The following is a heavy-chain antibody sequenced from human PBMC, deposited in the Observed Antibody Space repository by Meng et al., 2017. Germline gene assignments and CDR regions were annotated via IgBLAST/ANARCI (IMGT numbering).Heavy chain of an antibody. Sequence: SCTVSGGSISSYYWSWIRQPPGKGLEWIGYIYYSGSTNYNPSLKSRVTISVDTSKNQFSLKLSSVTAADTAVYYCARAATVVTREYYYGLDVWGQGTTVTVSS. D-gene: IGHD4-23*01. CDR3: ARAATVVTREYYYGLDV. J-gene: IGHJ6*02. CDR1: GGSISSYY. CDR2: IYYSGST. V-gene: IGHV4-59*08.